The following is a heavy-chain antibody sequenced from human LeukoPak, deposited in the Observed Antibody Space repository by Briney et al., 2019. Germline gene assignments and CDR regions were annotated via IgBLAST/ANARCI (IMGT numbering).Heavy chain of an antibody. Sequence: GGSLRLSCAASGFTFRSYAMSWVRQAPGKGLEWVGRIKSKTDGGTTDYAAPVKGRFTISRDDSKNTLYLQMNSLKTEDTAVYYCTTYVDTAMVSFDYWGQGTLVTVSS. CDR1: GFTFRSYA. J-gene: IGHJ4*02. CDR3: TTYVDTAMVSFDY. D-gene: IGHD5-18*01. CDR2: IKSKTDGGTT. V-gene: IGHV3-15*01.